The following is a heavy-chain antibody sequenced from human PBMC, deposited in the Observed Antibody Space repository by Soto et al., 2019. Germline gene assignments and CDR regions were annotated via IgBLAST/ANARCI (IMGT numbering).Heavy chain of an antibody. CDR3: ARSSGTIFGVVIIGEFDY. CDR2: IYYSGST. V-gene: IGHV4-59*01. CDR1: GGSISSYY. J-gene: IGHJ4*02. Sequence: PSETLSLTSTVAGGSISSYYWSWIRQPPGKGLEWIGYIYYSGSTNYNPSLKSRVTISVDTSKNQFSLKLSSVTAADTAVYYCARSSGTIFGVVIIGEFDYWGQGTLVTSPQ. D-gene: IGHD3-3*01.